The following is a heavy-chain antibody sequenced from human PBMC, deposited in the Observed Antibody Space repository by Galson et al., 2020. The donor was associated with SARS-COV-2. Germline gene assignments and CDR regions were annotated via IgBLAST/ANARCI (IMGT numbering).Heavy chain of an antibody. CDR1: GYTFTGSY. CDR3: ARTTRDDQILLLTFGGISVSSYFFDF. D-gene: IGHD3-16*02. Sequence: ASVNVSCKTSGYTFTGSYIHWVRQAPGQGLEWMGWINPKSGSTAYAQKFQGRVTITSDTSISTVYMELNRLKSDDTAVYFCARTTRDDQILLLTFGGISVSSYFFDFWGQGTLVTVSS. V-gene: IGHV1-2*02. CDR2: INPKSGST. J-gene: IGHJ4*02.